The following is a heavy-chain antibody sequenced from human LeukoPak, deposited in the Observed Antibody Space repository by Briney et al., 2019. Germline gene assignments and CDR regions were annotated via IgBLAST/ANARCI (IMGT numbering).Heavy chain of an antibody. CDR2: IFYSGST. CDR1: NGSISSYY. CDR3: ARGLRGIMAGFDY. J-gene: IGHJ4*02. D-gene: IGHD6-19*01. V-gene: IGHV4-59*01. Sequence: SETLSLTCTVSNGSISSYYWSWIRQPPGKGLEWIGYIFYSGSTNYNPSLKSRVTISVDTSKNQFSLKLSSVTAADTAVYYCARGLRGIMAGFDYWGQGTLVTVSP.